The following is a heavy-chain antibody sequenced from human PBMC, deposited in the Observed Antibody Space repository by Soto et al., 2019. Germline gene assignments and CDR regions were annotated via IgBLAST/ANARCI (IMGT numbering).Heavy chain of an antibody. CDR3: ARTYYDSSGYQDAFDI. Sequence: GQSLKISCKGSGYSLTSFCIGWVRQMPGKGLEWMGIIYPGDSDTRYSPSFQGQVTISADKSISTAYLQWSSLKASDTAMYYCARTYYDSSGYQDAFDIWGQGTMVTVSS. CDR1: GYSLTSFC. CDR2: IYPGDSDT. D-gene: IGHD3-22*01. J-gene: IGHJ3*02. V-gene: IGHV5-51*01.